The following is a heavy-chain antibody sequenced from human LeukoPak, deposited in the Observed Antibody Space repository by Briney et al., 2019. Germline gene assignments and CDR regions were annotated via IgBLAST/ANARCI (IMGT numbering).Heavy chain of an antibody. J-gene: IGHJ4*02. CDR3: ARGELAVAGLAGVDY. CDR1: GGTFSSYA. CDR2: IIPIPGIA. Sequence: SVKVSCKASGGTFSSYAISWVRQAPGQGLEWMGRIIPIPGIANYAQKFQGRVTITADKSTSTAYMELSSLRSEDTAVYYCARGELAVAGLAGVDYWGQGTLVTVSS. D-gene: IGHD6-19*01. V-gene: IGHV1-69*04.